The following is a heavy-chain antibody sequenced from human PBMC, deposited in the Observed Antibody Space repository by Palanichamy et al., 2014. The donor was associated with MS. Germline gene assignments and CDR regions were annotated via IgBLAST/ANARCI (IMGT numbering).Heavy chain of an antibody. CDR2: INSDGSST. D-gene: IGHD6-19*01. V-gene: IGHV3-74*01. Sequence: EVQLVESEGGLVQPGGSLRLSCAASGFTFSRYWMHWVRQAPGKGLVWVSRINSDGSSTSYADSVKGRFTTSRDNAKNTLYLQMNSLRAEDTAVYYCARVGYSSGWSYFDYWGQGTLVTVSS. CDR3: ARVGYSSGWSYFDY. CDR1: GFTFSRYW. J-gene: IGHJ4*02.